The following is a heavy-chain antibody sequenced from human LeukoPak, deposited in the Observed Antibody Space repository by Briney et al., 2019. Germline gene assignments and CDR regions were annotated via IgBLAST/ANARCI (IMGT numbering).Heavy chain of an antibody. Sequence: GGSVTVSCKASGYTFINYDINWVRQAAGQGPDWMGWMNPKSGNTGYAQRFQGRVTITRDISINTAYMELNSLRSEDTAVYYCAKAPPPHCSGGRCYSWGFVEDWGQGTLVTVSS. V-gene: IGHV1-8*01. CDR3: AKAPPPHCSGGRCYSWGFVED. D-gene: IGHD2-15*01. J-gene: IGHJ4*02. CDR1: GYTFINYD. CDR2: MNPKSGNT.